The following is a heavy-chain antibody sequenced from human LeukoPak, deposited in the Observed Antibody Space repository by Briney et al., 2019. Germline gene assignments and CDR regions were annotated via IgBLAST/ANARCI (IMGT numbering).Heavy chain of an antibody. CDR1: GFTFSSYA. CDR3: VKAGASSSWGVYYYYYGMDV. D-gene: IGHD6-13*01. Sequence: TGGSLRLSCSASGFTFSSYAMHWVRQAPGKGLEYVSAISSNGGSTYYADSVKGRFTISRDNSKNTLYLQMSSLRAEDTAVYYCVKAGASSSWGVYYYYYGMDVWGQGTTVTVSS. J-gene: IGHJ6*02. V-gene: IGHV3-64D*09. CDR2: ISSNGGST.